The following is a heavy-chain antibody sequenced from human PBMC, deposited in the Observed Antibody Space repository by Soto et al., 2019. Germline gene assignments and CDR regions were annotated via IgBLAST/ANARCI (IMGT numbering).Heavy chain of an antibody. D-gene: IGHD3-16*01. CDR3: AKGGGGHWYFDL. V-gene: IGHV3-23*01. J-gene: IGHJ2*01. CDR1: GFTFSSYA. CDR2: ISGSGSST. Sequence: GSLRLSCAASGFTFSSYAMSWVRQAPGKGLEWVSAISGSGSSTYYGDSVKGRFTISRDNSKNTLYLQMNSLRAEDTAVYYRAKGGGGHWYFDLWGRGTLVTVSS.